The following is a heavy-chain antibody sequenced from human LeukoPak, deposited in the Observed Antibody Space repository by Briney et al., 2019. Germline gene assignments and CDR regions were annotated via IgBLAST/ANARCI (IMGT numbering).Heavy chain of an antibody. V-gene: IGHV3-23*01. Sequence: PGGSLRLSCAASGFTFSTYAMSWVRQAPGKGLEWVSAISGSGGKTYYAGSVKGRFTISRDNAKNSLYLQMNSLRAEDTAVYYCANNYGDYDYWGQGTLVTVSS. CDR3: ANNYGDYDY. CDR1: GFTFSTYA. J-gene: IGHJ4*02. D-gene: IGHD4-17*01. CDR2: ISGSGGKT.